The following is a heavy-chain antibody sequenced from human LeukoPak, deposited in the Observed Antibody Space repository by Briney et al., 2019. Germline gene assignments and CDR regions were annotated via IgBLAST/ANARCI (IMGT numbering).Heavy chain of an antibody. J-gene: IGHJ4*02. CDR2: IYHSGST. D-gene: IGHD3-22*01. CDR3: ARVKVQRRYYYDSSGYTN. V-gene: IGHV4-30-2*01. Sequence: SETLSLTCTVSGGSISSGGYFWSWIRQPPGKGLEWIGHIYHSGSTYYNPSLKSRVTISVDRSKNQFSLKLNSVTAADTAVYYCARVKVQRRYYYDSSGYTNWGQGTLVTVSS. CDR1: GGSISSGGYF.